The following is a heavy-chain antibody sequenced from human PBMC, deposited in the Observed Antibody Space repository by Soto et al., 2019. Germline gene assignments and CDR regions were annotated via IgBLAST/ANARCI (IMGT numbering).Heavy chain of an antibody. Sequence: ASVKVSCKASGYTFTSYDINWVRQATGQGLEWMGWMNPNSGNTGYAQKFQGRVTMTRNTSISTAYMELSSLRSEDTALFYCARVQDFWSGYYSPMDVWGKGTTVTVSS. CDR3: ARVQDFWSGYYSPMDV. CDR2: MNPNSGNT. J-gene: IGHJ6*03. D-gene: IGHD3-3*01. CDR1: GYTFTSYD. V-gene: IGHV1-8*01.